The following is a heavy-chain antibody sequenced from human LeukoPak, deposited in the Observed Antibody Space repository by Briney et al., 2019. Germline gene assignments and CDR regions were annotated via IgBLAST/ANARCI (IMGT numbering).Heavy chain of an antibody. J-gene: IGHJ4*02. D-gene: IGHD2-15*01. CDR1: GGSFSGYY. CDR2: INHSGST. V-gene: IGHV4-34*01. CDR3: ARESNCSGGSCYSFWDY. Sequence: PSETLSLTCAVYGGSFSGYYWSWIRQPPGKGLEWIGEINHSGSTNYNPSLKSRVTISVDTSKNQFSLKLSSVTAADTAVYYCARESNCSGGSCYSFWDYWGQGTLVTVSS.